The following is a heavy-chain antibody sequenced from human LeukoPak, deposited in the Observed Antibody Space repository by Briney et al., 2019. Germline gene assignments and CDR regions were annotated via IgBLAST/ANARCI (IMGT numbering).Heavy chain of an antibody. CDR2: INPNSGGT. Sequence: ASVKVSCKASGYRFTGYFIHWVRQAPGQGLEWMGWINPNSGGTKSGQKFQGRVTITRDTSTSTIYMDLSTLTSDDTAIYYCARDQMSSSGRGIRFDWLDPWGQGTLVTVSS. J-gene: IGHJ5*02. CDR3: ARDQMSSSGRGIRFDWLDP. CDR1: GYRFTGYF. V-gene: IGHV1-2*02. D-gene: IGHD3-10*01.